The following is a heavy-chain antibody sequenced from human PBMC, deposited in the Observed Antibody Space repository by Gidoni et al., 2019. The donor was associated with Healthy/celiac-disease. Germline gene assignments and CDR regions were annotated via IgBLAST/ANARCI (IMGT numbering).Heavy chain of an antibody. CDR3: AKGYCSGGSCYSYYYYYGMDV. V-gene: IGHV3-30*02. J-gene: IGHJ6*02. CDR1: GFTFSSYG. CDR2: IRYDGSNK. Sequence: QVQLVESGGGVVQPGRSLRLSCAASGFTFSSYGMHWVRQAPGKGLEWVAFIRYDGSNKYYADSVKGRFTISRDNSKNTLYLQMNSLRAEDTAVYYCAKGYCSGGSCYSYYYYYGMDVWGQGTTVTVSS. D-gene: IGHD2-15*01.